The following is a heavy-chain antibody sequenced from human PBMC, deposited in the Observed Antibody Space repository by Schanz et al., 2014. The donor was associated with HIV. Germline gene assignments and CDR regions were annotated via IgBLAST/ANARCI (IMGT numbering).Heavy chain of an antibody. CDR3: ARPDYDCWVDV. CDR1: GFTFSIYS. J-gene: IGHJ6*02. V-gene: IGHV3-21*04. CDR2: ISSRSGYI. Sequence: VQLVESGGGVVQPGRSLRLSCEASGFTFSIYSMNWARQAPGKGLEWVSAISSRSGYIYYADSVKGRFTISRDNAKNSLSLQMNSLRAEDTAVYYCARPDYDCWVDVWGQGTTVTVS. D-gene: IGHD3-3*01.